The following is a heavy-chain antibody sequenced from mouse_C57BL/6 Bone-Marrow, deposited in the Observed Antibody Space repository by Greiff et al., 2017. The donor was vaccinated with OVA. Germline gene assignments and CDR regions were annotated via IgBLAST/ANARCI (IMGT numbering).Heavy chain of an antibody. D-gene: IGHD2-4*01. CDR2: INPNNGGT. Sequence: VQLQQSGPELVKPGASVKISCKASGYTFTDYYMNWVKQSHGKSLEWIGDINPNNGGTSYNQKFKGKATLTVDKSSSTAYMELRSLTSEDSAVYYCAPLYYDYDPYWGQGTLVTVSA. J-gene: IGHJ3*01. CDR1: GYTFTDYY. V-gene: IGHV1-26*01. CDR3: APLYYDYDPY.